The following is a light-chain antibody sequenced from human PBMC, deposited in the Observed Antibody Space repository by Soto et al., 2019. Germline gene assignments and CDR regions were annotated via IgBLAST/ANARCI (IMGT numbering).Light chain of an antibody. J-gene: IGLJ1*01. Sequence: SVLTQPASVSGSPGQSITISCPGTSSDVGAYNYVSWYQQYPGKAPKLMIYDVSNRPSGVSNRFSGSKSGNTASLTISGLQAEDEADYYCSSYTRSPGYVFGPGTKVTVL. CDR1: SSDVGAYNY. V-gene: IGLV2-14*01. CDR2: DVS. CDR3: SSYTRSPGYV.